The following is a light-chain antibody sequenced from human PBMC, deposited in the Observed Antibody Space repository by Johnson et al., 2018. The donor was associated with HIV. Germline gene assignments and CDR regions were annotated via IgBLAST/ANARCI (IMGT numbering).Light chain of an antibody. CDR2: AND. J-gene: IGLJ1*01. Sequence: QSVLTQPPSVSAAPGQEVTISCSGSYSNIGSNYVSWYQQLPGTAPKLLIYANDTRPSRIPDRFSGPKSGTSATLGITGLQTADEADYYGGLWDSSLSAYGFGTGTKVTVL. CDR1: YSNIGSNY. V-gene: IGLV1-51*01. CDR3: GLWDSSLSAYG.